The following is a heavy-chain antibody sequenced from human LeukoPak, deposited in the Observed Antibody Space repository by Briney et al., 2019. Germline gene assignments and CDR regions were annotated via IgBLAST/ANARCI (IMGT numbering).Heavy chain of an antibody. CDR2: IYPGDSDT. V-gene: IGHV5-51*01. Sequence: GESLKISCKGSGYSFTSYWIGWVRQMPGKGLEWMGIIYPGDSDTRYSPSFQGQVTISADKSISTAHLQWSSLKASDTAMYYCASPHYYGSGAHDAFDIWGQGTMVTVSS. CDR1: GYSFTSYW. D-gene: IGHD3-10*01. J-gene: IGHJ3*02. CDR3: ASPHYYGSGAHDAFDI.